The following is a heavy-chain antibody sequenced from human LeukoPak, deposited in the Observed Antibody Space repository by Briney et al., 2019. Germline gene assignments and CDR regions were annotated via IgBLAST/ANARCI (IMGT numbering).Heavy chain of an antibody. Sequence: GGSLRLSCSASGFSFGQYWMGWVRQGPGKGLDWVASINPDGSTTRYVDSVRGRFTISRDNAQNTLYLQMNSLRAEDTGIYYCARLFGGVTTYDYWGQGAQVTVSS. D-gene: IGHD3-10*02. CDR2: INPDGSTT. CDR1: GFSFGQYW. J-gene: IGHJ4*02. V-gene: IGHV3-7*01. CDR3: ARLFGGVTTYDY.